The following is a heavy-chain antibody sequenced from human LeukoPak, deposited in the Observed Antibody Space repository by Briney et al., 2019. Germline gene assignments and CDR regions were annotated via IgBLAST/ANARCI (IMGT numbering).Heavy chain of an antibody. D-gene: IGHD4-11*01. J-gene: IGHJ6*03. CDR2: IIPIFGTA. CDR1: GGTFSSYA. V-gene: IGHV1-69*05. CDR3: ARGHNYGYYYYYMDV. Sequence: ASVKVSCKASGGTFSSYAISWVRQAPGQGLEWMGGIIPIFGTANYAQKFQGRVTITTDESTSTAYMELSSLRSEDTAVYYCARGHNYGYYYYYMDVWGKGTTVTVSS.